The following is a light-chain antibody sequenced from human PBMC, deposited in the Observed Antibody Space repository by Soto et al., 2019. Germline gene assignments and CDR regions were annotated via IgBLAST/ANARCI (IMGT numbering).Light chain of an antibody. CDR2: DAS. CDR3: QQYNSYSLT. Sequence: DIQMTQSPSTLSASVGDRVTITCRASQSISSWLAWYQQKPGKAPKLLIYDASSLESGVPSRFSGSGSGTEFTPTISSLQPDDFATYYCQQYNSYSLTFGQGTKVDIK. V-gene: IGKV1-5*01. CDR1: QSISSW. J-gene: IGKJ1*01.